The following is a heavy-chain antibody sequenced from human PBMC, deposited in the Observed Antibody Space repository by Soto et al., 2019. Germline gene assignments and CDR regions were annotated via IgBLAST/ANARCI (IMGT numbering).Heavy chain of an antibody. CDR1: GSPITWGDYS. J-gene: IGHJ5*02. CDR2: IFHGGST. Sequence: SETLSLTCALSGSPITWGDYSWNWIRQPPGTGLEWIGYIFHGGSTYYNPSIRSRVTISVDRSRTQFSLKMSSVTAADTAVYYCARGRVVVPAAVMFNCLDPWGQGALVTVSS. V-gene: IGHV4-30-2*01. D-gene: IGHD2-2*01. CDR3: ARGRVVVPAAVMFNCLDP.